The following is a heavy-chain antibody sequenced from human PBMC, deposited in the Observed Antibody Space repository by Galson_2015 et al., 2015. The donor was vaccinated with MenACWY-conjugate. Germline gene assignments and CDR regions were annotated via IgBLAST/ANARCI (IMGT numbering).Heavy chain of an antibody. Sequence: ETLSLTCIVSGGFIRSHYWSWIRQVPGRGLEWIGYMNYGGSSNYNPSLKSRVTISGDTSKNHLSLKLSAVTAADTAVYYCAKHSLGGWFDPWGQGTLVTGSS. CDR2: MNYGGSS. CDR1: GGFIRSHY. J-gene: IGHJ5*02. CDR3: AKHSLGGWFDP. D-gene: IGHD3-10*01. V-gene: IGHV4-59*08.